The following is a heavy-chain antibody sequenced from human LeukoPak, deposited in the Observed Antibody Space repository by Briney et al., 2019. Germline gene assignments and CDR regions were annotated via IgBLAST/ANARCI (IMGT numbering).Heavy chain of an antibody. J-gene: IGHJ4*02. V-gene: IGHV5-51*01. CDR2: IFPSDSDT. Sequence: GESLKISCTGSGYSFTTYWIAWVRQMPGKGLEWLGIIFPSDSDTRYSPSFQGQVIISADKSISTAYLQWSSLEASDTAMYYCASLGSGLDYWGQGTLVTVSS. CDR3: ASLGSGLDY. D-gene: IGHD3-10*01. CDR1: GYSFTTYW.